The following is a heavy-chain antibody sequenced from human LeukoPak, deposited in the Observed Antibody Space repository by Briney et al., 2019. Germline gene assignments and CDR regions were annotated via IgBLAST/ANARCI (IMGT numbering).Heavy chain of an antibody. J-gene: IGHJ4*02. CDR2: INWNGGST. CDR3: ARAYNWNYDYFDY. D-gene: IGHD1-7*01. CDR1: GFTFSSYG. V-gene: IGHV3-20*04. Sequence: GGTLRLSCAASGFTFSSYGMSWVRQAPGKGLKWVSGINWNGGSTGYADSVKGRFTISRDNAKNSLYLQMNSLRAEDTALYYCARAYNWNYDYFDYWGQGTLVTVSS.